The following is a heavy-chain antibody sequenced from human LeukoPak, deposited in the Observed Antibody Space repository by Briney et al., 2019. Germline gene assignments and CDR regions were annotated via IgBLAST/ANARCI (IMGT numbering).Heavy chain of an antibody. V-gene: IGHV3-30-3*01. J-gene: IGHJ4*02. CDR1: GFTFSSYA. CDR2: ISYDGSNK. D-gene: IGHD7-27*01. CDR3: ARDRLTGETIFDY. Sequence: GGSLRLSCAASGFTFSSYAMHWVRQAPGKGLEWVAVISYDGSNKYYADSVKGRFTISRDNSKNTLYLQMNSLRAEDTAVYYCARDRLTGETIFDYWGQGTLVTVSS.